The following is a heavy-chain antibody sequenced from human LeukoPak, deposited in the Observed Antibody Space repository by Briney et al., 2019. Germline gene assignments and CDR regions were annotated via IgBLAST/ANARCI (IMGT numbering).Heavy chain of an antibody. Sequence: ASVKVSCKASGYTFTSYGISWVRQAPRQGLEWMGWTSAYNGNTNYAQKLQGRVTMTTDTSTSTAYMELRSLRSDDTAVYYCARVEGYCSSTSCYYYYGMDVWGQGTTVTVSS. D-gene: IGHD2-2*01. CDR1: GYTFTSYG. CDR2: TSAYNGNT. J-gene: IGHJ6*02. CDR3: ARVEGYCSSTSCYYYYGMDV. V-gene: IGHV1-18*01.